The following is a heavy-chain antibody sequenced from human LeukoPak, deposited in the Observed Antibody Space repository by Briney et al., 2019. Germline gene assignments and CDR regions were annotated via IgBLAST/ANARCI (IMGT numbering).Heavy chain of an antibody. J-gene: IGHJ6*02. V-gene: IGHV3-30*02. CDR1: GFTFSSYG. Sequence: PGGSLRLSCAASGFTFSSYGMHWVRRAPGKGLEWVAFIRYDGSNKYYADSVKGRFTISRDNSKNTLYLQMNSLRAEDTAVYYCAKAPNYYGSGSYHTLYYYYGMDVWGQGTTVTVSS. D-gene: IGHD3-10*01. CDR2: IRYDGSNK. CDR3: AKAPNYYGSGSYHTLYYYYGMDV.